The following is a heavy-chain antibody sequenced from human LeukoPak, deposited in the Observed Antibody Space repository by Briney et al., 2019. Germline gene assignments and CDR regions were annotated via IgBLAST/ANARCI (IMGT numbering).Heavy chain of an antibody. CDR2: INPNSGGT. CDR1: GYTFTAYY. Sequence: ASVKVSCNASGYTFTAYYMHWLRRAPGQGLEWMGRINPNSGGTNFAQKFQGRVTMTRDTSISTAYMELSRLRSDDTAVYYCARASYYGSGIDSWGQGTLVTVSS. CDR3: ARASYYGSGIDS. D-gene: IGHD3-10*01. V-gene: IGHV1-2*06. J-gene: IGHJ4*02.